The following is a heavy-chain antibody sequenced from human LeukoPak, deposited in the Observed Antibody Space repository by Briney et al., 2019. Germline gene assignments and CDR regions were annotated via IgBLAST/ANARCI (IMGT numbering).Heavy chain of an antibody. CDR3: ARDYDSSGYYWS. V-gene: IGHV4-59*01. Sequence: SETLSLTCTVSGGSISTYYWSWIRQPLGKGLEWIGYIYYSGSTNYNPSLKSRVTMSVDTSKSQFSLKLNSVTAADTAVYYCARDYDSSGYYWSWGQGTLVTVSS. D-gene: IGHD3-22*01. CDR1: GGSISTYY. CDR2: IYYSGST. J-gene: IGHJ4*02.